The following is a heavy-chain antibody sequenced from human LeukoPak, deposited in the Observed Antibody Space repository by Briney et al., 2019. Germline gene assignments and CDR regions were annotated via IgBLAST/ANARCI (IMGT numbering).Heavy chain of an antibody. CDR3: TRPESSWSLACDH. CDR2: INSDGSTT. J-gene: IGHJ4*02. V-gene: IGHV3-74*01. CDR1: GFTFSSSW. D-gene: IGHD2-2*01. Sequence: PGGSLRLSCAASGFTFSSSWMHWVRQAPGRGLVWVSRINSDGSTTNYADSVKGRFIISRDNAKNTLYLQMNSLRAEDTAVYYCTRPESSWSLACDHWGQGTLVTVSS.